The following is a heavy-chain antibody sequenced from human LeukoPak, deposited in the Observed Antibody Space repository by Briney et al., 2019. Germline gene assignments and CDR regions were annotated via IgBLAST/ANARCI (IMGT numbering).Heavy chain of an antibody. V-gene: IGHV1-69*13. J-gene: IGHJ5*02. CDR2: IIPIVGTA. Sequence: SVKVSCKASGGTFSSYAISWVRQAPGQGLEWMGGIIPIVGTASYAQKFQGRVTITADESTSTAYMELRSLRSDDTAVYYCARELYCSSTSCYFVRGFDPWGQGTLVTVSS. D-gene: IGHD2-2*01. CDR3: ARELYCSSTSCYFVRGFDP. CDR1: GGTFSSYA.